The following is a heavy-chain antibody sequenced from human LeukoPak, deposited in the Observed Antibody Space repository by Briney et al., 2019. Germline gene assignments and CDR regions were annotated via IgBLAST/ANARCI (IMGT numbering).Heavy chain of an antibody. V-gene: IGHV1-69*13. CDR2: IIPIFGTA. J-gene: IGHJ4*02. D-gene: IGHD3-22*01. Sequence: SVKVSCKASGGTFSSYAISWVRQTPGQGLEWMGGIIPIFGTANYAQKFQGRVTITADESTSTAYMELSSLRSEDTAVYYCARDPLPSSGYYSLDYWGQGTLVTVSS. CDR3: ARDPLPSSGYYSLDY. CDR1: GGTFSSYA.